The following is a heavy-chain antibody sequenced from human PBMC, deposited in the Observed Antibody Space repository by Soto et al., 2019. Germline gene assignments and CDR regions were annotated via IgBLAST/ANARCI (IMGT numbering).Heavy chain of an antibody. CDR1: GGSFSGYY. V-gene: IGHV4-34*01. CDR3: ARGSGEQPFDY. D-gene: IGHD1-26*01. Sequence: ETLSLTCAVYGGSFSGYYWSWIRQPPGKGLEWIGEINHSGSTNYNPSLKSRVTISVDTSKNQFSLKLSSVTAADTAVYYCARGSGEQPFDYWGQGTLVTVSS. J-gene: IGHJ4*02. CDR2: INHSGST.